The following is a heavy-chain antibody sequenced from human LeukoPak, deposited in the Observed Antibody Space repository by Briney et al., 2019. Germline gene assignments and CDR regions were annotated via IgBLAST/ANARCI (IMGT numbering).Heavy chain of an antibody. J-gene: IGHJ6*02. D-gene: IGHD1-14*01. Sequence: ASVKVSCKVSGYTLTELSMHWVRQAPGKGLEWMGGFDPEDGQTIYAQKFQGRVTKTEDTSTDTAYMELSSLRSEDTAVYYCATVTPDVLGYYYYYYGMDVWGQGTTVTVSS. CDR2: FDPEDGQT. CDR1: GYTLTELS. CDR3: ATVTPDVLGYYYYYYGMDV. V-gene: IGHV1-24*01.